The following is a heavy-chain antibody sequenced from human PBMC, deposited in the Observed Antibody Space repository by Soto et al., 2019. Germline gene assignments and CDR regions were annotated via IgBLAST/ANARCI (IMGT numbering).Heavy chain of an antibody. J-gene: IGHJ6*02. D-gene: IGHD6-13*01. CDR2: IKQDGSEE. CDR1: GFTFSSYW. Sequence: EVQLVESGGGLVQPGGSLRLSCVDSGFTFSSYWMSWVRKAPVKGLEWVGNIKQDGSEENYVDSLKGRFTISRDNAKNSMYLHMNSLRVEDTAVYYCARIAATGRGWDVWGQGTTVVVSS. V-gene: IGHV3-7*01. CDR3: ARIAATGRGWDV.